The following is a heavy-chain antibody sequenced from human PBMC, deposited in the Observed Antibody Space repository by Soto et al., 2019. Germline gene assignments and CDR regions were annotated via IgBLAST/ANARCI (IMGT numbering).Heavy chain of an antibody. D-gene: IGHD5-12*01. Sequence: SETLSLTCTVSGGSISSGGYYWSWIRQHPGKGLEWIGYIYYSGSTYYNPSLKSRVTISVDTSKNQFSLKLSSVTAADTAVYYCARGGYSGYDIRPNWFDPWGQGTLVTVSA. CDR1: GGSISSGGYY. CDR3: ARGGYSGYDIRPNWFDP. CDR2: IYYSGST. V-gene: IGHV4-31*03. J-gene: IGHJ5*02.